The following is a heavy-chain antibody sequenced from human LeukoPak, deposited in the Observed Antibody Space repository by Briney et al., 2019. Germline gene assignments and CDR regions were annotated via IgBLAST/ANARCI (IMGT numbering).Heavy chain of an antibody. D-gene: IGHD2-8*01. CDR2: ISSSSSYI. V-gene: IGHV3-21*01. CDR1: GFTFSSYA. CDR3: ARENLIVLMVYAIADFDY. J-gene: IGHJ4*02. Sequence: GGSLRLSCAASGFTFSSYAMHWVRQAPGKGLEWVSSISSSSSYIYYADSVKGRFTISRDNAKNSLYLQMNSLRAEDTAVYYCARENLIVLMVYAIADFDYWGQGTLVTVSS.